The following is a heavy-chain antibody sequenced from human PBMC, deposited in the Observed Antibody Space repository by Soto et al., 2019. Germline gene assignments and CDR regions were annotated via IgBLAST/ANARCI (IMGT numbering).Heavy chain of an antibody. CDR1: GGSISSSSYY. CDR3: ARHPLYDFWSGYYTYYYYGMDV. J-gene: IGHJ6*02. V-gene: IGHV4-39*01. Sequence: SETLSLTCTVSGGSISSSSYYWGWIRQPPGKGLEWIGSIYYSGSTYYNPSLKSRVTISVDTSKNQFSLKLSSVTAADTAVYYCARHPLYDFWSGYYTYYYYGMDVWGQGTTVTVSS. D-gene: IGHD3-3*01. CDR2: IYYSGST.